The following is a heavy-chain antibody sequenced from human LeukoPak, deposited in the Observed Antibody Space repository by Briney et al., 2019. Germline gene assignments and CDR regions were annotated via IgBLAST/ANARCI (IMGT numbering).Heavy chain of an antibody. D-gene: IGHD4-17*01. V-gene: IGHV4-34*01. CDR3: ARGRGYGDYEVYFDY. J-gene: IGHJ4*02. CDR2: INHSGST. CDR1: GGSFSGYY. Sequence: PSETLSLTCAVYGGSFSGYYWSWIRQPPGKGLEWIGEINHSGSTNYNPSLKSRVTISVDTSKNQFSLKLSSVTAADTAVYYCARGRGYGDYEVYFDYWGQGTLVTVSS.